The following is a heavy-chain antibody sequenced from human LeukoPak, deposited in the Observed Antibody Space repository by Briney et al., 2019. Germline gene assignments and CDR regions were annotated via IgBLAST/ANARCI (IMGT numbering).Heavy chain of an antibody. CDR1: GYTFTSYD. Sequence: ASVKVSCKASGYTFTSYDINWVRQATGQGLEWMGWMNPNSGNTGYAQKFQGRVTMTRNTSISTAYMELSSLRSEDTAVYYCARGGVDILTGYSPLLDYFGMDVWGQGTTVTVSS. CDR3: ARGGVDILTGYSPLLDYFGMDV. CDR2: MNPNSGNT. V-gene: IGHV1-8*01. D-gene: IGHD3-9*01. J-gene: IGHJ6*02.